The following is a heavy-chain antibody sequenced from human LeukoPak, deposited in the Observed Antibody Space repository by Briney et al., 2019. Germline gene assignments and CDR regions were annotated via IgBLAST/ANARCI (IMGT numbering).Heavy chain of an antibody. CDR2: INHSGST. CDR3: ARALVNTYYYGSGSYQNSYYYYDMDV. CDR1: GGSFSAYY. D-gene: IGHD3-10*01. J-gene: IGHJ6*02. V-gene: IGHV4-34*01. Sequence: SETLSLTCAVYGGSFSAYYWSWIRQPPGKGLEWIGEINHSGSTNYNPSLKSRVTISVDTSKNQFSLKLSSVTAADTAVYYCARALVNTYYYGSGSYQNSYYYYDMDVWGQGTTVTVSS.